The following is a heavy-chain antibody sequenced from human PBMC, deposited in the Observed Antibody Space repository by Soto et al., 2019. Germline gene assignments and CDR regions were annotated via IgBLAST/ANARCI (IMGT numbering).Heavy chain of an antibody. CDR1: GGSFIGYY. J-gene: IGHJ4*02. CDR2: IYYSGST. Sequence: PSETLSLTCAFYGGSFIGYYWSLIRQPPGKGLEWIGYIYYSGSTYYNPSLKSRVTISVDTSKNQFSLKLSSVTAADTAVYYCARAPATMVRGVINFCFDYWGQGTLVTVSS. CDR3: ARAPATMVRGVINFCFDY. D-gene: IGHD3-10*01. V-gene: IGHV4-30-4*08.